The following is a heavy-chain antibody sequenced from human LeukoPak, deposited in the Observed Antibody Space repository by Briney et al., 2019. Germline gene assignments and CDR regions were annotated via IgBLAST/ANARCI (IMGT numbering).Heavy chain of an antibody. D-gene: IGHD2-21*02. J-gene: IGHJ4*02. V-gene: IGHV5-51*01. CDR3: ARVTYAEADY. CDR1: GYSFTRYW. CDR2: IYPDDSNT. Sequence: GESLKISCKGFGYSFTRYWIGWVRHMPGKGLGWMALIYPDDSNTKYSPPFQGQVSVSVDKSTNTAYLQWGSLKASDTAMYYCARVTYAEADYWGQGTLVTVSS.